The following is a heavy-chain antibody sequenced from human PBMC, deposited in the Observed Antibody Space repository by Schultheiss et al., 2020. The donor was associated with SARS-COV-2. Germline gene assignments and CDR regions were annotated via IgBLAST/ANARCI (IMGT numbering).Heavy chain of an antibody. J-gene: IGHJ4*02. D-gene: IGHD2-21*01. V-gene: IGHV3-30*03. CDR1: GFTFSSYS. CDR2: ISYDGSNK. Sequence: GGSLRLSCAASGFTFSSYSMNWVRQAPGKGLEWVAVISYDGSNKYYADSVKGRFTISRDNAKNSLYLQMNSLRVEDTAVYYCARLWMGWGQGTLVTVSS. CDR3: ARLWMG.